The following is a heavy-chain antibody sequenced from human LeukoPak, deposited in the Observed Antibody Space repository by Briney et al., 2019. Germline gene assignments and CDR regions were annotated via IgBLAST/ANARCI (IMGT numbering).Heavy chain of an antibody. D-gene: IGHD6-6*01. Sequence: PGGSLRLSCAASGITFSSYAMSWVRQAPGKGLACVSSISGSGVSTYYADSVKGRFTISRDNSKNTLYLQMNSLRAEDTAVYYCAKDLSSPNYYYGMDVWGQGPTVTVSS. CDR2: ISGSGVST. CDR3: AKDLSSPNYYYGMDV. CDR1: GITFSSYA. V-gene: IGHV3-23*01. J-gene: IGHJ6*02.